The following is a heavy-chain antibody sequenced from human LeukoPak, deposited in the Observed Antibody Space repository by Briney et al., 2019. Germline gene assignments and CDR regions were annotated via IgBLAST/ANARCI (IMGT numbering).Heavy chain of an antibody. CDR2: IRPDGSIK. CDR3: ATYQLLSRGFDY. J-gene: IGHJ4*02. Sequence: PGGSLRLSCAASGFTFSTYGMHWVRQAPGTGLEWVAFIRPDGSIKYYADSVKGRFTISRDNSKNTLYLQMNSLRAEDTAVYYCATYQLLSRGFDYWGQGTLVTVSS. V-gene: IGHV3-30*02. D-gene: IGHD2-2*01. CDR1: GFTFSTYG.